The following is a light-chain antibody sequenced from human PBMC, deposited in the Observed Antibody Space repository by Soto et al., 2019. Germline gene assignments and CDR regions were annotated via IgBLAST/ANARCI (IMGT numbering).Light chain of an antibody. CDR3: LLYYGGAWV. Sequence: QTVVTQEPSLTVSPGGTVTLTCASSTGAVTSGYYPNWFQQKAGQAPRVLIYSTSNKHSWTPARFSGSLLGGKAALTLSGVQHEDEAEYYCLLYYGGAWVFGGGTKLTVL. CDR1: TGAVTSGYY. V-gene: IGLV7-43*01. J-gene: IGLJ3*02. CDR2: STS.